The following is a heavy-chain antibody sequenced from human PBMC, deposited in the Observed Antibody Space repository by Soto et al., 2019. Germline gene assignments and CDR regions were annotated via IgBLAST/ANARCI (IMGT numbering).Heavy chain of an antibody. CDR2: IYHSGST. J-gene: IGHJ6*02. Sequence: NPSETLSLTCTVSGGSVSQNYWWSWVRQSPGKGLEWIGKIYHSGSTNYSPSLKSRVTMSVDKSKNQFSLRLTSVTAADTAVYYCARTSEAPDYFYGMDVWGQGTTVTVSS. CDR3: ARTSEAPDYFYGMDV. V-gene: IGHV4-4*02. D-gene: IGHD1-26*01. CDR1: GGSVSQNYW.